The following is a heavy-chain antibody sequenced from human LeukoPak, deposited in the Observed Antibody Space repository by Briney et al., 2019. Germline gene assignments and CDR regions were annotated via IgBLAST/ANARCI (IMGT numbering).Heavy chain of an antibody. Sequence: GGSLRLSCAASGFTFSTYAMHWVRQAPGKELEWVAVISYDGSSKYYADSVKGRFTISRDNPKNTLYLQMNSLRAEDTAVYYCARARSSYGYGDAFDIWGQGTMVTVSS. D-gene: IGHD5-18*01. CDR1: GFTFSTYA. CDR3: ARARSSYGYGDAFDI. J-gene: IGHJ3*02. CDR2: ISYDGSSK. V-gene: IGHV3-30*04.